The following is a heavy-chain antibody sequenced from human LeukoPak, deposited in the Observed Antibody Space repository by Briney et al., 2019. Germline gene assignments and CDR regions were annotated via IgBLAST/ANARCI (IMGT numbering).Heavy chain of an antibody. Sequence: GGSLRLSCAASGFTVSSNYMSWVRQAPGKGLEWVSVIYSGGSTYYADSVKGRFTISRDNSKNTLYLQMNSLRAEDTAVYYCASLPAPPPFWSRDVWGKGTTVTVS. J-gene: IGHJ6*03. CDR3: ASLPAPPPFWSRDV. D-gene: IGHD3-3*01. CDR2: IYSGGST. V-gene: IGHV3-53*01. CDR1: GFTVSSNY.